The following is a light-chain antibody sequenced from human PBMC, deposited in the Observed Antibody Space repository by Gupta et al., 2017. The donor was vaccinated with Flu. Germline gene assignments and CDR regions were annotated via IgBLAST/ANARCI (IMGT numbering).Light chain of an antibody. CDR1: QSLVHSDGNTF. J-gene: IGKJ1*01. CDR3: MQGTHWPRT. CDR2: KVS. Sequence: DVVITKSQLSLPVTLGQAASISCRSGQSLVHSDGNTFFNWFQQMPGQSPRRLIHKVSNRDSGVPERFSGSGSGNDFTMKISRVEDEDVGVYYCMQGTHWPRTFGQGTKVEIK. V-gene: IGKV2-30*02.